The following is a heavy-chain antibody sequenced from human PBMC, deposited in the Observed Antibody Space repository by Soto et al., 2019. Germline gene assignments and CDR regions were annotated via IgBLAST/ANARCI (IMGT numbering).Heavy chain of an antibody. Sequence: ASVKVSCKASGGAFSSYAISWVRQAPGQGLEWMGGIIPIFGTANYAQKFQGRVTITADESTSTAYMELSSLRSEDTAVYYCARWDRQNYFDYWGQGPLVTVSS. CDR2: IIPIFGTA. D-gene: IGHD1-26*01. CDR3: ARWDRQNYFDY. V-gene: IGHV1-69*13. J-gene: IGHJ4*02. CDR1: GGAFSSYA.